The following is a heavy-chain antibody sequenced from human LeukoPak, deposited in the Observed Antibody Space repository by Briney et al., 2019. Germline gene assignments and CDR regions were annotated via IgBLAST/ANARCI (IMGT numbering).Heavy chain of an antibody. CDR1: GYTFTSYY. CDR3: ARGLASWLLDS. D-gene: IGHD3-22*01. V-gene: IGHV1-46*01. Sequence: ASVKVSCKASGYTFTSYYIHWVRQAPGQGLEWMGIINPSGGSTNYEQKFQGRVTMTRDTSTSTVYMEVSSLRSEDTAVYYCARGLASWLLDSWGQGTLVTVSS. CDR2: INPSGGST. J-gene: IGHJ4*02.